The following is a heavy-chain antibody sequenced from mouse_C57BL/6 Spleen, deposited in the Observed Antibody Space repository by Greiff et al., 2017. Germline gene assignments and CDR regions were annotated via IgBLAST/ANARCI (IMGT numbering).Heavy chain of an antibody. V-gene: IGHV9-1*01. CDR1: GYTFTEYP. CDR3: RRNTSSSPYWYFDV. D-gene: IGHD1-1*01. Sequence: VHLVESGPELMKPGETVKISCKASGYTFTEYPMHWVKQAPGKGFKWMGMIYTDTGEPTYTEVFKGRFVFSLETSARTAYLQINNLKNEDTATYLCRRNTSSSPYWYFDVWGTGTTVTVSS. CDR2: IYTDTGEP. J-gene: IGHJ1*03.